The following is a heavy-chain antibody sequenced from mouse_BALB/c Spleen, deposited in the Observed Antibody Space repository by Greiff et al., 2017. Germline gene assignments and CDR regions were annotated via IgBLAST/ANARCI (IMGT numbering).Heavy chain of an antibody. D-gene: IGHD1-1*01. V-gene: IGHV1S137*01. CDR1: GYTFTDYA. CDR3: ARRGTTVVAPFDY. J-gene: IGHJ2*01. CDR2: ISTYYGDA. Sequence: VQLQQSGAELVRPGVSVKISCKGSGYTFTDYAMHWVKQSHAKSLEWIGVISTYYGDASYNQKFKGKATMTVDKSSSTAYMELARLTSEDSAIYYCARRGTTVVAPFDYWGQGTTLTVSS.